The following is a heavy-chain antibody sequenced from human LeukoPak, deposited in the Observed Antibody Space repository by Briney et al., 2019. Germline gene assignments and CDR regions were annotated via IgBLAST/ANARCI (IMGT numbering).Heavy chain of an antibody. CDR3: AKSFLGIAAAGTGLDYYYYGMDV. Sequence: PGGSLRLSCAASGFTFSSYAMSWVRQAPGKGLERVSAISGSGGSTYYADSVKGRFTISRDNSKNTLYLQMNSLRAEDTAVYYCAKSFLGIAAAGTGLDYYYYGMDVWGQGTTVTVSS. CDR2: ISGSGGST. V-gene: IGHV3-23*01. CDR1: GFTFSSYA. J-gene: IGHJ6*02. D-gene: IGHD6-13*01.